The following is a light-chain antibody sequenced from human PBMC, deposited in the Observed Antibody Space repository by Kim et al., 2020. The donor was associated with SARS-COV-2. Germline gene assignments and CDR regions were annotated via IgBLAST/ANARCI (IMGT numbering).Light chain of an antibody. CDR1: QSVSSY. Sequence: LSPGERATLSCRASQSVSSYVAWYQQKPGQAPRLLFYDASNRATGIPARFSGSGSGTDFTLTISSLEPEDFAVYYCQQRSNWLLTFGGGTKVDIK. CDR2: DAS. V-gene: IGKV3-11*01. J-gene: IGKJ4*01. CDR3: QQRSNWLLT.